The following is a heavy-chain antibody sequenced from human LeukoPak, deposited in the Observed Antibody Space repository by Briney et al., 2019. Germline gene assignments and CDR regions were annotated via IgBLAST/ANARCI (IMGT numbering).Heavy chain of an antibody. CDR2: DNPNSGDT. CDR1: MHTLTGCY. D-gene: IGHD1-1*01. J-gene: IGHJ4*02. CDR3: ARTAPYAGSWNAKANSYYFDY. V-gene: IGHV1-2*02. Sequence: TEKLSCKACMHTLTGCYMQGVPQPSGQGFEGVVGDNPNSGDTNYAQKFQDRVTMTRDTSISTAYMELNSLRSEDTAVYYCARTAPYAGSWNAKANSYYFDYWGQGSLVTVSS.